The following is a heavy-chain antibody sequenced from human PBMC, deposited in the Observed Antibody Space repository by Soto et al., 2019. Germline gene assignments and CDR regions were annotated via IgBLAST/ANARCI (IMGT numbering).Heavy chain of an antibody. V-gene: IGHV4-39*01. J-gene: IGHJ4*02. CDR1: GGSVTNSSYY. CDR2: VYYRGRS. D-gene: IGHD4-17*01. Sequence: PSETLSLTCTVSGGSVTNSSYYWGWIRQSPGKRLEWIGSVYYRGRSYSKSSVKSRVTISVDTSENRFSLSLNSVTASDTAVYFCVSQRTTVPTQAYFDYWGPGALVTVSS. CDR3: VSQRTTVPTQAYFDY.